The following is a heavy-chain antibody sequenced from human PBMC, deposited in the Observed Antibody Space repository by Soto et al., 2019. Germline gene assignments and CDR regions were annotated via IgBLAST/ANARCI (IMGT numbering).Heavy chain of an antibody. Sequence: SETLSLTCTVSGGSISSYYWSWIRQPPGKGLEWIGYIYYSGSTNYNPSLKSRVTISVDTSKNQFSLKLSSVTAADTAVYYCARESGTLFDYWGQGTLVTVSS. D-gene: IGHD1-1*01. J-gene: IGHJ4*02. V-gene: IGHV4-59*01. CDR3: ARESGTLFDY. CDR2: IYYSGST. CDR1: GGSISSYY.